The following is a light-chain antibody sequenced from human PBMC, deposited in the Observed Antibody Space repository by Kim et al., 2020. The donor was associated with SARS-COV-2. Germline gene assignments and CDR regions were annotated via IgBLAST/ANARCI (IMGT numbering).Light chain of an antibody. CDR2: EVS. J-gene: IGLJ3*02. CDR1: SSDVGSYNL. CDR3: CSYAGSNNWV. V-gene: IGLV2-23*02. Sequence: QSALTQPASVSGSPGQSVTISCTGTSSDVGSYNLVSWYQQHPGKAPKLMIYEVSKRPSGVSNRFSGSKSGNTASLTVSGLQAEDEADYYCCSYAGSNNWVFGGGTQLTVL.